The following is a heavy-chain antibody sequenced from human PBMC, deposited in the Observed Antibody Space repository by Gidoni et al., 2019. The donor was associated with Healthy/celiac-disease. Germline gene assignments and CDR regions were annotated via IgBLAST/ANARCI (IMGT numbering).Heavy chain of an antibody. J-gene: IGHJ3*02. Sequence: QVQLVESGGGVVQPGRSLRLSCAASGFTFSSYAMHWVRQAPGKGLEWVAVISYDGSNKYYADSVKGRFTISRDNSKNTLYLQMNSLRAEDTAVYYCARAWWEDFWSGLPIWGQGTMVTVSS. CDR3: ARAWWEDFWSGLPI. V-gene: IGHV3-30*04. D-gene: IGHD3-3*01. CDR1: GFTFSSYA. CDR2: ISYDGSNK.